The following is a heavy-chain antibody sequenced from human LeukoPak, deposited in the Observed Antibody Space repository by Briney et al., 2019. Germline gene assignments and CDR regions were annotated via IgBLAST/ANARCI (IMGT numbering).Heavy chain of an antibody. CDR3: ATPSRTEDGDYGVC. Sequence: GGSLRLSCAASGFTFSDYYMSWIRQAPGQGLERVSYISSSGSTIYYADSVKGRFTISRDNAKNSLYLKMNSLRAEDTAVYYCATPSRTEDGDYGVCWGQGTLVTVSS. D-gene: IGHD4-17*01. CDR2: ISSSGSTI. V-gene: IGHV3-11*01. J-gene: IGHJ4*02. CDR1: GFTFSDYY.